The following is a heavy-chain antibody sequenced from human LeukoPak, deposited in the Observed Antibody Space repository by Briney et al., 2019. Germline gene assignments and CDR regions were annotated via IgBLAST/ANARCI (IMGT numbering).Heavy chain of an antibody. V-gene: IGHV3-48*03. CDR3: AELGIIMIGGV. CDR2: ISGIVITI. CDR1: GFTFSSYE. J-gene: IGHJ6*04. D-gene: IGHD3-10*02. Sequence: GGSLRLSCAAPGFTFSSYEMNWVGQAPGEGLEWVSYISGIVITIYYADSVKGRFTISRDKAKNPLYLQMKSRKARDTAVNYCAELGIIMIGGVWGKGTTVTISS.